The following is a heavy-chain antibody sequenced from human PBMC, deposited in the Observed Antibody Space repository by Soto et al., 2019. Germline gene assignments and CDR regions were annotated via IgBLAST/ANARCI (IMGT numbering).Heavy chain of an antibody. J-gene: IGHJ4*02. CDR1: GGTFSSYT. D-gene: IGHD5-12*01. CDR3: ARHQSGYDSNYYFDY. Sequence: SVKVSCKASGGTFSSYTISWVRQAPGQGLEWMGRIIPILGIANYAQKFQGRVTITADKSTSTAYMELSSLRSEDTAVYYCARHQSGYDSNYYFDYWGQGTLVTVSS. CDR2: IIPILGIA. V-gene: IGHV1-69*02.